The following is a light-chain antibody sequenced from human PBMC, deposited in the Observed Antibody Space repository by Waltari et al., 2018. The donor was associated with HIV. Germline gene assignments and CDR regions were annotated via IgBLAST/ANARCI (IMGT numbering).Light chain of an antibody. CDR3: CSYGMSTSLYV. V-gene: IGLV2-23*02. CDR1: RRDIGTFNL. CDR2: DVS. Sequence: QSALTQPASVYGSRGRSITISCIGTRRDIGTFNLVSWYQKHPNKTPKVIIYDVSKLPSVVCPRFAGSQSGNPASLRIVGLQPEDEGDYYCCSYGMSTSLYVFGGGTKVSV. J-gene: IGLJ1*01.